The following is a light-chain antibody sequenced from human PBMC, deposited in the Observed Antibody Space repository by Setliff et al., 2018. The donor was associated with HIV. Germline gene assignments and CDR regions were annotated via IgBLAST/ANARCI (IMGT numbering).Light chain of an antibody. V-gene: IGLV2-23*01. J-gene: IGLJ1*01. CDR1: SSYIGRYNL. Sequence: QSALTQPASVSRSPGQSITISCTGTSSYIGRYNLVSCYQPYPGKAPKLMIYQATKRPSGVSNRFSGSKSGNTASLTISGLQAEDEADYYCCSNTGSNTYVFGSGTKVTVL. CDR2: QAT. CDR3: CSNTGSNTYV.